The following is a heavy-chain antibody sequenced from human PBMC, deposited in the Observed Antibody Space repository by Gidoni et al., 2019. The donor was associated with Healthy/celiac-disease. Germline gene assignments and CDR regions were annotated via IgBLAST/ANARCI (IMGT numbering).Heavy chain of an antibody. CDR3: ARGDYGDYVGFAFDI. V-gene: IGHV4-59*01. CDR2: IYYSGST. J-gene: IGHJ3*02. Sequence: QVQLQESGPGLVKPSETLSLTCTVSGGSISSYYWSWIRQPPGKGLEWIGYIYYSGSTNYNPSLKSRVTISVDTSKNQFSLKLSSVTAADTAVYYCARGDYGDYVGFAFDIWGQGTMVTVSS. CDR1: GGSISSYY. D-gene: IGHD4-17*01.